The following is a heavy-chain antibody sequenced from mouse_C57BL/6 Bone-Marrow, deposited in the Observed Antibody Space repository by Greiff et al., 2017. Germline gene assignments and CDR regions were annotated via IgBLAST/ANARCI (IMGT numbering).Heavy chain of an antibody. J-gene: IGHJ2*01. CDR2: IYPRSGNT. V-gene: IGHV1-81*01. CDR3: ASSGVLRSPFDY. CDR1: GYTFTSYG. Sequence: QVQLQQSGAELARPGASVKLSCKASGYTFTSYGISWVKQRTGQGLEWIGEIYPRSGNTYYNEKFKGKATLTADTSSSTAYMELRSLTSEDSAVDFCASSGVLRSPFDYWGQGTTLTVSS. D-gene: IGHD1-1*01.